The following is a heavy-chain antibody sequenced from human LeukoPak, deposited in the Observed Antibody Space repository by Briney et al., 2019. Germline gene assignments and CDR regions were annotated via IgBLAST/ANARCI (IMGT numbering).Heavy chain of an antibody. Sequence: PSETLSLTCAVYGGSFSGYYWSWIRQPPGKGLEWIGEINHSGSTNYNPSLKSRVTISVDTSKNQFSLKLSSVTAADTAVYYCARGELAARHYYYYYGMDVWGQGTTVTASS. D-gene: IGHD6-6*01. V-gene: IGHV4-34*01. J-gene: IGHJ6*02. CDR1: GGSFSGYY. CDR2: INHSGST. CDR3: ARGELAARHYYYYYGMDV.